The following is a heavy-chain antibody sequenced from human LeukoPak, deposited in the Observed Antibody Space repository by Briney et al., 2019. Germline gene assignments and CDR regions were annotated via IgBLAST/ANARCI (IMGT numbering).Heavy chain of an antibody. CDR2: INAGNGNT. CDR3: ARPIPFSDSSGYYYYGMDV. Sequence: ASVKVSCKASGYTFTSYYMHWVRQAPGQRLEWMGWINAGNGNTKYSQKFQGRVTITRDTSASTAYMELSSLRSEDTAVYYCARPIPFSDSSGYYYYGMDVWGQGTTVTVSS. CDR1: GYTFTSYY. D-gene: IGHD3-22*01. V-gene: IGHV1-3*01. J-gene: IGHJ6*02.